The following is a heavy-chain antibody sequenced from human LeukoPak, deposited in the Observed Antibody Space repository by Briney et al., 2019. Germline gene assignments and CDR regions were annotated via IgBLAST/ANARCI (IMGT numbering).Heavy chain of an antibody. CDR1: GYRFTSYW. J-gene: IGHJ4*02. D-gene: IGHD3-10*01. CDR3: ARIYGSGSHSFFDY. CDR2: IYPGDSDT. Sequence: GASLQISCEGSGYRFTSYWIGWVRQLPGKGLEWMGIIYPGDSDTRYSPSFQGQVTISADKSISTAYLQWSSLKASDTAMYYCARIYGSGSHSFFDYWGQGTLVTVSP. V-gene: IGHV5-51*01.